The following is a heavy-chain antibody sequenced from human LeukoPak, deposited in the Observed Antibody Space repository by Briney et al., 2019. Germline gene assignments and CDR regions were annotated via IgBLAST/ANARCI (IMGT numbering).Heavy chain of an antibody. J-gene: IGHJ3*02. CDR1: GGSISSSSYY. Sequence: PSETLSLTCTVSGGSISSSSYYWGWIRQPPGKGLEWIGSIYYSGSTYYNPSLKCRVTISVDTSKNQFSLKLSSVTAADTAVYYCARPGVVVVPDAFDIWGQGTMVTVSS. D-gene: IGHD3-22*01. CDR3: ARPGVVVVPDAFDI. V-gene: IGHV4-39*01. CDR2: IYYSGST.